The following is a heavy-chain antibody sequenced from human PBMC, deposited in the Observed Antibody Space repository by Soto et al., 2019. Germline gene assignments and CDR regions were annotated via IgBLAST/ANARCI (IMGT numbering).Heavy chain of an antibody. CDR3: VRSGRSWRYWFDP. CDR2: IHQDGNKK. V-gene: IGHV3-7*03. J-gene: IGHJ5*02. Sequence: GGSLRLSCAASGLTSCTYWMSWVRQAPGKGLECVANIHQDGNKKYYVDSVKGRFTISRDIARNQFSLKLNSVTAADTAVYYCVRSGRSWRYWFDPWGQGIPVTVSS. CDR1: GLTSCTYW. D-gene: IGHD3-10*01.